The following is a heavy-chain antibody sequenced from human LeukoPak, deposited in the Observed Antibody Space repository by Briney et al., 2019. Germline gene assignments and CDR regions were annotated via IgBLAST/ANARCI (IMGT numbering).Heavy chain of an antibody. D-gene: IGHD1-20*01. CDR3: ARLLMGYNWNGNDAFDI. CDR2: IYYSGST. V-gene: IGHV4-39*07. CDR1: GGSISSSSYY. J-gene: IGHJ3*02. Sequence: KASETLSLTCTVSGGSISSSSYYWGWIRQPPGKGLEWIGSIYYSGSTYYNPSLKSRVTISVDTSKNQFSLKLSSVTAADTAVHYCARLLMGYNWNGNDAFDIWGQGTMVTVSS.